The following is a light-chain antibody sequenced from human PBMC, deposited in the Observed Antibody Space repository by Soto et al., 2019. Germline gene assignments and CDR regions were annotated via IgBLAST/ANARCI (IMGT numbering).Light chain of an antibody. CDR1: QSVSSSY. V-gene: IGKV3-20*01. CDR2: GAS. CDR3: QQYGSSLTWT. Sequence: EIVLTQSPGTLSLSPGERATLSCRASQSVSSSYVAWYQQKPGQTPRLLIYGASSRATGIPDRFSGSGSGTDFTLTISRLEPEDFALYYCQQYGSSLTWTFGQGTKVEIK. J-gene: IGKJ1*01.